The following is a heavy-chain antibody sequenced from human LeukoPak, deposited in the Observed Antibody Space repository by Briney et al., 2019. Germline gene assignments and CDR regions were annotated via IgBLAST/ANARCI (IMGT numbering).Heavy chain of an antibody. CDR1: GGSISSYY. CDR2: IYTTGST. D-gene: IGHD2-2*01. V-gene: IGHV4-4*07. Sequence: SETLSLTCTVSGGSISSYYWSWIRQPAGKGLEWIGRIYTTGSTNYNPSLKSRVTMSVDTSKSQFSLTLSSVTAADTAVYYCARALLDCSSTSCYVSYNWFDPWGQGTLVTVSS. CDR3: ARALLDCSSTSCYVSYNWFDP. J-gene: IGHJ5*02.